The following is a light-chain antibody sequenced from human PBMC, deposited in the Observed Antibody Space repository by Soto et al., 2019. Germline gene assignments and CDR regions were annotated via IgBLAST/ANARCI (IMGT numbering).Light chain of an antibody. CDR1: SSDVGIYNY. Sequence: QSVLAQPASVPGPPGQSITISCTGTSSDVGIYNYVSWYQQHPGKAPKLMIYQVTNRPSGVSNRFSGSKSGNTASLTISGLQAEDEADYYCSSYTGSTNYVFGTGTKV. J-gene: IGLJ1*01. CDR3: SSYTGSTNYV. V-gene: IGLV2-14*01. CDR2: QVT.